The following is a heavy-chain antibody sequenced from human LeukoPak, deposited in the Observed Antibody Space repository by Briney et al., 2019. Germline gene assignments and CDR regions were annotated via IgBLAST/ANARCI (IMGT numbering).Heavy chain of an antibody. CDR1: GGSISSSSYY. J-gene: IGHJ3*02. D-gene: IGHD3-10*01. Sequence: SETLSLTCTVSGGSISSSSYYWGWIRQPPGKGLEWIGSIYYSGSTYYNPSLKSRVTISVDTSKNQFSLKLSSVTAADTAVYYCARDLGPLGGSRDDAFDIWGQGTMVTVSS. V-gene: IGHV4-39*07. CDR3: ARDLGPLGGSRDDAFDI. CDR2: IYYSGST.